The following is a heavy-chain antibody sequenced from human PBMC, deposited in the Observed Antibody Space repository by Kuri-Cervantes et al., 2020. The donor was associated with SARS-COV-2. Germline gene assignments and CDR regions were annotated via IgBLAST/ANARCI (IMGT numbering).Heavy chain of an antibody. D-gene: IGHD3-10*01. CDR1: GFTFNTYA. V-gene: IGHV3-23*01. CDR3: ARVKDHPYGWGSRYYYYMDV. J-gene: IGHJ6*03. Sequence: GGSLRLSCAASGFTFNTYAMSWVRQAPGKGLEWVSGISGRGGSTYYADSVKGRFTISRDNAKNSLYLQMNSLRAEDTAVYYCARVKDHPYGWGSRYYYYMDVWGKGTTVTVSS. CDR2: ISGRGGST.